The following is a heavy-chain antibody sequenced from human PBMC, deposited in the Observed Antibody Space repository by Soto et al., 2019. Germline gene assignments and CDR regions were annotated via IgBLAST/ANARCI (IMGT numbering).Heavy chain of an antibody. CDR1: GGSISNGDYA. J-gene: IGHJ5*02. CDR2: IYHSGST. Sequence: SETLSLTCSVSGGSISNGDYAWSWIRQPPGKGLEWIGYIYHSGSTFYNPSLKSRVTISVDRSKNQFSLKLSSVTAADTAVYYCARVPDRWGQGTLVTVSS. V-gene: IGHV4-30-2*01. CDR3: ARVPDR. D-gene: IGHD2-2*01.